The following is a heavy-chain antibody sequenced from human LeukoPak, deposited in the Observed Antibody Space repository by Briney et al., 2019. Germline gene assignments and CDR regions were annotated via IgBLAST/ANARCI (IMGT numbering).Heavy chain of an antibody. CDR1: GGTFSSYA. Sequence: ASVKVSCKASGGTFSSYAISWVRQAPGQGLEWMGGIIPIFGTANYAQKFQGRVTITADESTSTAYMELSSLRSEDTAVYYCARDGDCSGGSCEREAATWFDPWGQGTLVTVSS. J-gene: IGHJ5*02. CDR2: IIPIFGTA. CDR3: ARDGDCSGGSCEREAATWFDP. V-gene: IGHV1-69*13. D-gene: IGHD2-15*01.